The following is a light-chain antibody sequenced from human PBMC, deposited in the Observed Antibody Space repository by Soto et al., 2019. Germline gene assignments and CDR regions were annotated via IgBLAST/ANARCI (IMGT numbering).Light chain of an antibody. Sequence: DIQMTQSPSTLSASVGDRVTITCRASQSIGGWLAWYQQKAGKAPKVLIYATSTLQSGVPSRFSGSGSGTQFTLTISSLQPDDSATYYCQQYNTWWTFGQVTKVEVK. CDR3: QQYNTWWT. V-gene: IGKV1-5*03. J-gene: IGKJ1*01. CDR2: ATS. CDR1: QSIGGW.